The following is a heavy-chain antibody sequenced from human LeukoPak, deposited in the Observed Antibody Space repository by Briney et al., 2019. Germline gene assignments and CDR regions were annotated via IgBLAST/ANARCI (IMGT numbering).Heavy chain of an antibody. CDR3: ARVCCYFDSGSNPNWFDP. CDR1: DHSISSIYC. D-gene: IGHD3-10*01. CDR2: ICHSGST. Sequence: SETLSLTCTVSDHSISSIYCWGWIWQPPGTWLEWIGSICHSGSTYYNPSLKSRVTISVDTSMNQFSLRLSSVTAADTAVYYCARVCCYFDSGSNPNWFDPWGQGTLVTVSS. V-gene: IGHV4-38-2*02. J-gene: IGHJ5*02.